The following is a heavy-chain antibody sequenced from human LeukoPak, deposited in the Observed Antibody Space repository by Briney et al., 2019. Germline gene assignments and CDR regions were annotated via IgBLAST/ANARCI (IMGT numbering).Heavy chain of an antibody. V-gene: IGHV3-21*01. CDR2: ISSSSSYI. Sequence: PGGSLRLSCAASGFTFSSYSMNWVRQAPGKGLEWVSSISSSSSYIYYADSVKGRFTISRDNAKNSLYLQMNSLRAEDTAVYYCARDRPYYDFWSPGNMDVWGKGTTVTVSS. CDR3: ARDRPYYDFWSPGNMDV. CDR1: GFTFSSYS. D-gene: IGHD3-3*01. J-gene: IGHJ6*03.